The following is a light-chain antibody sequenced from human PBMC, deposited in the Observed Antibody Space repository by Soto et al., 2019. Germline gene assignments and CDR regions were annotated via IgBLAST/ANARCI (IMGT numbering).Light chain of an antibody. CDR3: QQSGSSPIT. J-gene: IGKJ5*01. CDR2: GAS. Sequence: IALTQSPGTLSLSPGERATLSWRASQSVSSSYLAWYQQKPGQAPRLLIYGASSRATGIPDRFSGSESGTDVTITISRLEKEDVAVYYCQQSGSSPITFGQGTRLEIK. CDR1: QSVSSSY. V-gene: IGKV3-20*01.